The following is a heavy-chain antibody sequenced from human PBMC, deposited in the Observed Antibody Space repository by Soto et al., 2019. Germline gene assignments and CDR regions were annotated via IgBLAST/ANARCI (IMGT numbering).Heavy chain of an antibody. CDR3: ARGTDYARAGYFDY. V-gene: IGHV4-39*01. J-gene: IGHJ4*02. CDR2: IYYSGST. CDR1: GGSISSSSYY. Sequence: ETLSLTCTVSGGSISSSSYYWGWIRQPPGKGLDWIGSIYYSGSTYYNPSRKSRVTISVDTSKSQFALKLSSVTAADTAVYYCARGTDYARAGYFDYWGQGTLVTVSS. D-gene: IGHD3-16*01.